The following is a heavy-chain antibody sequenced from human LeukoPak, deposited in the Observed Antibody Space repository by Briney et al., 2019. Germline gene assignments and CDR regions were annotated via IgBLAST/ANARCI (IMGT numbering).Heavy chain of an antibody. CDR2: ISDQT. V-gene: IGHV3-23*01. J-gene: IGHJ5*02. D-gene: IGHD3-10*01. CDR1: GFSVSNYG. CDR3: AKGVRWFDP. Sequence: TGGSLRLSCEASGFSVSNYGMSWVRQAPGKGPEWVSVISDQTYYADSVRGRFTISRDDYKNTLFLQMNSLRIEDSAIYYCAKGVRWFDPWGQGTLVTVSS.